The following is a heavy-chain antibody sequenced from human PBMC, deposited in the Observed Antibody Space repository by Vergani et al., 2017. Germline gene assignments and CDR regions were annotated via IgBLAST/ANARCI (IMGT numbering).Heavy chain of an antibody. CDR1: GFPFSSYA. D-gene: IGHD2-2*01. CDR3: AKRPAAGIDS. Sequence: EVQLLESGGGLVQLGGSLRLSCAASGFPFSSYAMSWVRQAPGKGLEWVSTISGGGGSTYYADSVKARLTISRDNSKNTLYLQMNSLRAEDTAVYFCAKRPAAGIDSWGQGTLVTVSS. J-gene: IGHJ4*02. CDR2: ISGGGGST. V-gene: IGHV3-23*01.